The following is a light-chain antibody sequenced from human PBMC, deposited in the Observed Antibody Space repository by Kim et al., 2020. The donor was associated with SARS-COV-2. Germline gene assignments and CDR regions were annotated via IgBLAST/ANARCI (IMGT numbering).Light chain of an antibody. Sequence: ASIGDRVTITCRTSQRISTYLNWYQQKPGKAPKLLLYDASTLQSGVPSRFSGSGSGTDFTLTISSLQPEDFATYYCQQSYSTPRTFGQGTKVDIK. J-gene: IGKJ1*01. CDR1: QRISTY. CDR3: QQSYSTPRT. V-gene: IGKV1-39*01. CDR2: DAS.